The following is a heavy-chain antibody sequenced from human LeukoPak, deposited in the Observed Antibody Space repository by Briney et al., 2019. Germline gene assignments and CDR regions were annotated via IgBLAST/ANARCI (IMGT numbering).Heavy chain of an antibody. J-gene: IGHJ1*01. Sequence: AGGSLRLSCAASGFTFSSYAMHWVRQAPGKGPEWVSYXXSSXSTIYYADSVQGRFTISRDNAKNSLYLQMNSLRAEDTAVYYCAXDYYNSSGXYXTSFQHWGQGTLVTVSS. CDR2: XXSSXSTI. V-gene: IGHV3-48*04. CDR1: GFTFSSYA. CDR3: AXDYYNSSGXYXTSFQH. D-gene: IGHD3-22*01.